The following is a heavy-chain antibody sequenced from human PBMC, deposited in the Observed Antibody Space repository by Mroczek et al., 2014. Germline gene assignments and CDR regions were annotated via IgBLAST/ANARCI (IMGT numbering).Heavy chain of an antibody. D-gene: IGHD3-3*01. Sequence: QVQLQQWGAGLLKPSETLSLTCAVYGGSFSGYYWSWIRQPPGKGLEWIGEINHSGSTNYNPSLKSRVTISVDTSKNQFSLKLSSVTAAGTAVYYCARVSIFGVVIHHKYWYFDLWGRGTLVTVSS. J-gene: IGHJ2*01. CDR1: GGSFSGYY. CDR3: ARVSIFGVVIHHKYWYFDL. V-gene: IGHV4-34*01. CDR2: INHSGST.